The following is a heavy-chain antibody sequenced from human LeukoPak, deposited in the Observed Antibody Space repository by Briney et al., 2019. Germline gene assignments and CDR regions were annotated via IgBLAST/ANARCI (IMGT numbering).Heavy chain of an antibody. D-gene: IGHD3-22*01. CDR1: GYTFTGYY. CDR2: INPNSGGT. Sequence: ASVKVSCKASGYTFTGYYMHWARQAPGQGLEWMGWINPNSGGTNYAQKFQGRVTMTRDTSISTAYMELSRLRADDTAVYYCARESGYFDSSGYYYWGQGTLVTVSS. CDR3: ARESGYFDSSGYYY. V-gene: IGHV1-2*02. J-gene: IGHJ4*02.